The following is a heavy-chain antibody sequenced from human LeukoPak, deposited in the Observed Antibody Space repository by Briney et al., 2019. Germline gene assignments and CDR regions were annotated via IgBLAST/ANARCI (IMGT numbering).Heavy chain of an antibody. CDR2: ISWNSGSI. CDR3: ARSAQEYSSSD. D-gene: IGHD6-6*01. J-gene: IGHJ4*02. Sequence: PGGSLRLSCAASGFTFDDYAMHWVRQAPGKGLEWVSGISWNSGSIGYADSVKGRFTISRDNSKNTLYLQMNSLRAEDTAVYYCARSAQEYSSSDWGQGTLVTVSS. V-gene: IGHV3-9*01. CDR1: GFTFDDYA.